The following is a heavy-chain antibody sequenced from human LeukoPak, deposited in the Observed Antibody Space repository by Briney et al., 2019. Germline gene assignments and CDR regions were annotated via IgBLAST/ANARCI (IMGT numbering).Heavy chain of an antibody. CDR1: GFTFCSYR. CDR2: IRYDGSNK. CDR3: AKGLASYCSSTSCYRGYFDY. Sequence: PGGSLILSCAASGFTFCSYRMNWVRQAPGKGLEWVAFIRYDGSNKYYADSVKGRFTISRDNSKNTLYLQMNSLRAEDTAVYYCAKGLASYCSSTSCYRGYFDYWGQGTLVTVSS. D-gene: IGHD2-2*01. V-gene: IGHV3-30*02. J-gene: IGHJ4*02.